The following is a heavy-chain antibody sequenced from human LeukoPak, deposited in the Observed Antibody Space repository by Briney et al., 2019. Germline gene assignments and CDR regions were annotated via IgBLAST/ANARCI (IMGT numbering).Heavy chain of an antibody. D-gene: IGHD1-26*01. CDR1: GFTFSSYA. Sequence: GGSLRLSCAASGFTFSSYAMHWVRQAPGKGLEFVSGISSDGVRTYYVSSVRGRFIISRDNSKNTLDLQMGSLRGDDMAVYYCARGGRSGSHDKFDYWGQGTLVTVSS. J-gene: IGHJ4*02. V-gene: IGHV3-64*01. CDR3: ARGGRSGSHDKFDY. CDR2: ISSDGVRT.